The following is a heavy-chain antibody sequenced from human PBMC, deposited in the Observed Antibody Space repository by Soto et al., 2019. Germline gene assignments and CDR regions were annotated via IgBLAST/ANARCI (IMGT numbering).Heavy chain of an antibody. Sequence: GALRLSCAASGFTFSSYAMSWVRQAPGKGLEWVSAISGSGGSTYYADSVKGRFTISRDNSKNTLYLQMNSLRAEDTAVYYCAKVSGSTYSSSRSRFDPWGQGTLVTVSS. CDR1: GFTFSSYA. D-gene: IGHD6-13*01. V-gene: IGHV3-23*01. CDR3: AKVSGSTYSSSRSRFDP. J-gene: IGHJ5*02. CDR2: ISGSGGST.